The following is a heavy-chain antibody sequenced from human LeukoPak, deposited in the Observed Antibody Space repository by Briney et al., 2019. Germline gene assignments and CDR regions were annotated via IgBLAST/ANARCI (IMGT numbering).Heavy chain of an antibody. D-gene: IGHD4-17*01. CDR3: AREEYGDHLWW. CDR1: GFICSSYW. CDR2: IKQDGSEK. Sequence: GGSLRLSCAASGFICSSYWMSWVRQAPGKGLEWVANIKQDGSEKYYVDSVKGRFSISRDNAKNSLYLQMNGLRAEDTAVYYCAREEYGDHLWWWGQGTPVTVSS. J-gene: IGHJ4*02. V-gene: IGHV3-7*01.